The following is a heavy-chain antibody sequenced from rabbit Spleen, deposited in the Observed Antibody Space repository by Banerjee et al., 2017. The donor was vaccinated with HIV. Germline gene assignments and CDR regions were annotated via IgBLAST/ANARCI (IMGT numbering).Heavy chain of an antibody. CDR2: INIVTGKS. V-gene: IGHV1S45*01. J-gene: IGHJ4*01. CDR1: GVSLNDKDV. D-gene: IGHD2-1*01. Sequence: QEQLKETGGGLVQPGGSLTLTCKASGVSLNDKDVMCWVRQAPGKGLEWIACINIVTGKSVYASWAKGRFTMSRTSSTTVTLQMTSLTAADTANYFCVRDLGYDDDSEKGYFNLWGQGTLVT. CDR3: VRDLGYDDDSEKGYFNL.